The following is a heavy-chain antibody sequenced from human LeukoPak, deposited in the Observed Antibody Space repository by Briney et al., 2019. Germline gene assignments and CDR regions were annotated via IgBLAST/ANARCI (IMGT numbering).Heavy chain of an antibody. Sequence: SETLSLTCTVSGGSISNYYWNWIRQPPGKGLEWVGYINYSGNTKYNPSLKSRVTISVDTSKNEFSLKQNSLTAADTAVYYCTRSKLGVGDAFDVWGRGTMVTVSS. CDR1: GGSISNYY. J-gene: IGHJ3*01. V-gene: IGHV4-59*01. CDR2: INYSGNT. CDR3: TRSKLGVGDAFDV. D-gene: IGHD3-3*02.